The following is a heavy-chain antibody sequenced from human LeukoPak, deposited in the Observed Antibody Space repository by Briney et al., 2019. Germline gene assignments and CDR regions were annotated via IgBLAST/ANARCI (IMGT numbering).Heavy chain of an antibody. CDR2: ISAYNGNT. CDR3: ATDSSGSWNFDY. CDR1: GYTFTNYG. V-gene: IGHV1-18*01. D-gene: IGHD1-26*01. J-gene: IGHJ4*02. Sequence: GTSVKVSCKASGYTFTNYGISWVRQAPGQGLEWMGWISAYNGNTNYAQKLQGRVTMTTDTATSTAYMELRSLRSDDTAVYYCATDSSGSWNFDYWGQGTLVTVSS.